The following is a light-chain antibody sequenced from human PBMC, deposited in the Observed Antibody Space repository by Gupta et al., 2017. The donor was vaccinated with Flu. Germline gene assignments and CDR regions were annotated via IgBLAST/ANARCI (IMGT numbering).Light chain of an antibody. Sequence: PSSFSASTGDRVTITCRASQGISSYLAWYQQKPGKAPKLLIYAASTLQSGVPPRFSGSGSGTDFTLTISCLQSEDFATYYCQQYYSYPRTFGQGTKVELK. CDR1: QGISSY. J-gene: IGKJ1*01. CDR2: AAS. V-gene: IGKV1-8*01. CDR3: QQYYSYPRT.